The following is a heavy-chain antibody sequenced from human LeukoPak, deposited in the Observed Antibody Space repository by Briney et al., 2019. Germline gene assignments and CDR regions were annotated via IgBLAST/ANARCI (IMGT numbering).Heavy chain of an antibody. J-gene: IGHJ5*02. D-gene: IGHD3-10*01. CDR1: GGSITSSNS. V-gene: IGHV4-4*02. CDR3: AREFVGYYYGSGGFDP. Sequence: SETLSLTCAVSGGSITSSNSWSWVRQPPGKGLEWIGEVSHSGSTYYSPSLKSRVTISLDESKSQISLILTSVTAADTAVYYCAREFVGYYYGSGGFDPWGQGTLVTVSS. CDR2: VSHSGST.